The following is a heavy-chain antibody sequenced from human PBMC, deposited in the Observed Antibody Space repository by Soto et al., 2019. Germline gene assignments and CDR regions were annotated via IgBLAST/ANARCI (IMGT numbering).Heavy chain of an antibody. CDR3: VRLYSSSAY. Sequence: GGSLRLSCAASGFTFSDHHMDWVRQAPGKGREWVGRSRNKANSHTTEYAASVRGRSTVSRDDSKNSMYLQMNSLKSEDTAVYYCVRLYSSSAYWGQGTLVTVS. V-gene: IGHV3-72*01. J-gene: IGHJ4*02. CDR1: GFTFSDHH. D-gene: IGHD6-6*01. CDR2: SRNKANSHTT.